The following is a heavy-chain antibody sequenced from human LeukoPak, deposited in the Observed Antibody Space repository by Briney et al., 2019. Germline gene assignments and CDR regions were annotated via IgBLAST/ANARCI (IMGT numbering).Heavy chain of an antibody. V-gene: IGHV4-30-4*01. CDR2: IYYSGST. CDR3: ARDNVVVVAATTHYYYYGMDV. D-gene: IGHD2-15*01. J-gene: IGHJ6*02. CDR1: GGSISSGDYY. Sequence: SQTLSLTCTVSGGSISSGDYYWSWIRRPPGKGLEWIGYIYYSGSTYYNPYLKSRVTISVDTSKNQFSLKLSSVTAADTAVYYCARDNVVVVAATTHYYYYGMDVWGQGTTVTVSS.